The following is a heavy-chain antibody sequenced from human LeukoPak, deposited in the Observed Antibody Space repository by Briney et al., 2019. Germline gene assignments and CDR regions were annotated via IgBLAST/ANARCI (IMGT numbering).Heavy chain of an antibody. CDR3: ARGGYTSKYSSDWYSSPDY. J-gene: IGHJ4*02. Sequence: GGSLRLSCGASGFTFSSYSMNCVRQSPGKGREWVSSISSSSSHIYDADSVKGRFTISRVNAKNSLYLQMNSLRAEDTAVYYCARGGYTSKYSSDWYSSPDYWGQGTLVTVSS. CDR2: ISSSSSHI. V-gene: IGHV3-21*04. CDR1: GFTFSSYS. D-gene: IGHD6-19*01.